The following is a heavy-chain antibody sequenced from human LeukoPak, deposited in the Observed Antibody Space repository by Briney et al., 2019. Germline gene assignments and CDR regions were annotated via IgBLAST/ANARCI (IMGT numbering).Heavy chain of an antibody. CDR1: GFNFSSYG. V-gene: IGHV3-30*03. CDR2: ISYDGSNK. Sequence: GGSLRLSCAASGFNFSSYGMHWVRQAPGKGLEWVAVISYDGSNKYYADSVKGRFTISRDNSKNTLYLQMNGLRAEDTAVYYCARDEDYGGNSPDYWGQGTLVTVSS. D-gene: IGHD4-23*01. CDR3: ARDEDYGGNSPDY. J-gene: IGHJ4*02.